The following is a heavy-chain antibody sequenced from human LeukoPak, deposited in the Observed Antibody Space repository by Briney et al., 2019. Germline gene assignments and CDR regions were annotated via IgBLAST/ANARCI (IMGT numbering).Heavy chain of an antibody. CDR3: AKVPSSGWSPFDY. D-gene: IGHD6-19*01. CDR1: GFTFSSYG. J-gene: IGHJ4*02. CDR2: ISYDGSNK. V-gene: IGHV3-30*18. Sequence: GGSLRLSCAASGFTFSSYGMHWVRQAPGKELEWVAVISYDGSNKYYADSVKGRFTISRDNSKNTLYLQMNSLRAEDTAVYYCAKVPSSGWSPFDYWGQGTLVTVSS.